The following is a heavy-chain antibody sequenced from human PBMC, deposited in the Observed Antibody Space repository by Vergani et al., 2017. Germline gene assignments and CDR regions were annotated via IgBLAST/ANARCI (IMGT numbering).Heavy chain of an antibody. J-gene: IGHJ6*03. CDR3: AKGRSPDYYYYYYMDV. V-gene: IGHV3-9*01. Sequence: EVQLVESGGGLVQPGRSLRLSCAASGFTFDDYAMHWVRQAPGKGLEWVSGISWNSGSIGYADSVKGRFTISRDNAKNSLYLQMNSLRADDTALYYCAKGRSPDYYYYYYMDVWGKGTTVTVSS. CDR1: GFTFDDYA. CDR2: ISWNSGSI.